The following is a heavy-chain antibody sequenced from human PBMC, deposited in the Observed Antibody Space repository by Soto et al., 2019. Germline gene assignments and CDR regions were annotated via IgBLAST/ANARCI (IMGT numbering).Heavy chain of an antibody. Sequence: EVQLVESGGGLVQPGGSLRLSCAASGFTISGNAMNWVRQAPGRGLEWVSYISSSSTNIHYADSVRGRFTISRDNAKNSLYLQMNSLRDEDTAVYRCARDLSWGSKGYYYMDVWGKGTTVTVSS. V-gene: IGHV3-48*02. D-gene: IGHD3-16*01. CDR3: ARDLSWGSKGYYYMDV. J-gene: IGHJ6*03. CDR2: ISSSSTNI. CDR1: GFTISGNA.